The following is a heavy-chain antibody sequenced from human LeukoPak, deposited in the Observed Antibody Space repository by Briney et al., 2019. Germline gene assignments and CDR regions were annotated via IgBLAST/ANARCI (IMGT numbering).Heavy chain of an antibody. CDR3: AREGGSYYHWFDP. CDR1: GGSISNYY. V-gene: IGHV4-59*01. Sequence: SETLSLTCALSGGSISNYYWSWIRQPPGKGLEWIGNIFYSGSTNYNPSLKSRVTISLDTSKNQFSLKLTSVSAADTAVYYCAREGGSYYHWFDPWGQGTLVTVSS. D-gene: IGHD1-26*01. CDR2: IFYSGST. J-gene: IGHJ5*02.